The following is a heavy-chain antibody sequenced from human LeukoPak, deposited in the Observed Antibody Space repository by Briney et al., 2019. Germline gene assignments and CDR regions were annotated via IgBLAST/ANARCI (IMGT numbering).Heavy chain of an antibody. CDR2: IHNSGST. J-gene: IGHJ5*02. CDR1: GGSISTYY. V-gene: IGHV4-59*08. Sequence: SETLSLTCTVSGGSISTYYWSWIRQPPGKGLEWIGYIHNSGSTNYNPSLKSRVTISVDTSDNQFSLKLSSVTAADTAVYYCARQGDYVGNWFDPWGQGTLVTVSP. D-gene: IGHD4-23*01. CDR3: ARQGDYVGNWFDP.